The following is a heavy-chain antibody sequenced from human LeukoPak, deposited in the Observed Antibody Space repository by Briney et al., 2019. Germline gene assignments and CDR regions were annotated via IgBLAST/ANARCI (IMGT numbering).Heavy chain of an antibody. Sequence: PGGSLRLSCAASGFTVSSNYMSWVRQAPGKGLEWVSTISGSGGSTYYADSVKGRFTISRDNSKNTLYLQMNSLRAEDTAVYYCAKENFYDSSGYWPGAFDIWGQGTMVTVSS. CDR1: GFTVSSNY. D-gene: IGHD3-22*01. J-gene: IGHJ3*02. CDR2: ISGSGGST. CDR3: AKENFYDSSGYWPGAFDI. V-gene: IGHV3-23*01.